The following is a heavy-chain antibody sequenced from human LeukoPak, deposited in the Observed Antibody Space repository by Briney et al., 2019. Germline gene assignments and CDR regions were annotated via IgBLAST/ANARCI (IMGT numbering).Heavy chain of an antibody. D-gene: IGHD3-16*02. V-gene: IGHV4-59*01. Sequence: SETLSLTCTVSGGSISSYYWSWIRQPPGKGLEWIGYIYYSGSTNYNPSLKSQVTISVDTSKNQLSLKLNSVTATDTAVYYCARYIWGSYPTFEDYWGQGSLVTVSS. CDR3: ARYIWGSYPTFEDY. CDR2: IYYSGST. J-gene: IGHJ4*02. CDR1: GGSISSYY.